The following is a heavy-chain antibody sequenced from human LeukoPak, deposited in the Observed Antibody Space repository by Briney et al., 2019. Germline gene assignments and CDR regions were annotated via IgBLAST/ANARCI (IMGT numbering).Heavy chain of an antibody. CDR1: GGTFRYYA. V-gene: IGHV1-69*13. Sequence: RASVKVSCKTSGGTFRYYAIGWVRQAPGHGLEWMGGLIPMFGTTNYAQQFQGRVTITADESTTTSHMELSRLRFEDTAVYFCARVAAGTTFMDNWFDPWGQGTLVTVSS. J-gene: IGHJ5*02. D-gene: IGHD1-7*01. CDR2: LIPMFGTT. CDR3: ARVAAGTTFMDNWFDP.